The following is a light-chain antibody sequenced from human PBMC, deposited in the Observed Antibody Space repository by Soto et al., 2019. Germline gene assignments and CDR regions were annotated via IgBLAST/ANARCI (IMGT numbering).Light chain of an antibody. CDR3: QQANTFPLT. J-gene: IGKJ4*01. V-gene: IGKV1D-12*01. CDR2: AAS. CDR1: QGISSW. Sequence: DSQMTQTPSSVSASVGDRVTMRFRASQGISSWLAWYQQKPGKAPKFLIYAASNLQSGVPSRFSGGGSGTDFTLTISSLQPEDFATYYCQQANTFPLTFGGGTKVDIK.